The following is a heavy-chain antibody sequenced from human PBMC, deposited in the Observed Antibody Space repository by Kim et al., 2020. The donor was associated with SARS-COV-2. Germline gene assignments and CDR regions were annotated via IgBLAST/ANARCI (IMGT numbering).Heavy chain of an antibody. CDR2: ST. J-gene: IGHJ3*02. V-gene: IGHV4-59*01. CDR3: ARDQEGAFDI. Sequence: STNYNPSLKSRVTISVDTSKNQFSLKLSSLTAADTAVYYCARDQEGAFDIWGQGTMVTVSS.